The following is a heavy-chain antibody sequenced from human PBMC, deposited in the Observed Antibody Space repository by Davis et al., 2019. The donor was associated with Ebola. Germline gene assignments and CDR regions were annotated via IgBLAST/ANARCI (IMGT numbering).Heavy chain of an antibody. J-gene: IGHJ6*02. Sequence: MPSETLSLTFAVYGGSFSGYYWSWIRQPPGKGLEWIGEINHSGSTNYNPSLKSRVTISVDTSKNQFSLKLSSVTAADTAVYYCARERRIVVVPAAAHYYYYGMDVWGQGTTVTVSS. CDR2: INHSGST. CDR1: GGSFSGYY. D-gene: IGHD2-2*01. CDR3: ARERRIVVVPAAAHYYYYGMDV. V-gene: IGHV4-34*01.